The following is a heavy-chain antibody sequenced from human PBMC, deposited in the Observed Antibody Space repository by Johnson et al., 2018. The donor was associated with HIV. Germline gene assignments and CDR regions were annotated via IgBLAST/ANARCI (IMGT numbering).Heavy chain of an antibody. CDR3: ARDLGWSGDAFDI. V-gene: IGHV3-33*08. Sequence: QVQLVEFGGGVVQPGRSLRLSCAASGFTFSSYGMHWVRQAPGKGLEWVAVIWYDGSNKYYADSVKGRFTISRDNSKNTLYLQMNSLRAEDTAVYYCARDLGWSGDAFDIWGQGTMVTVSS. J-gene: IGHJ3*02. CDR2: IWYDGSNK. CDR1: GFTFSSYG. D-gene: IGHD3-16*01.